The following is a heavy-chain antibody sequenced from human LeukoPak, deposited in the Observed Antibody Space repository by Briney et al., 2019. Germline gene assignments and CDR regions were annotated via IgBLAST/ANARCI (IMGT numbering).Heavy chain of an antibody. V-gene: IGHV3-21*01. J-gene: IGHJ4*02. Sequence: GGSPRLSCAASGFTFSSYSMNWVRQAPGKGLEWVSSISSSSSYIYYADSVKGRFTISRDNAKNSLYLQMNSLRAEDTAVYYCARAWNDERGDYWGQGTLVTVSS. CDR2: ISSSSSYI. CDR1: GFTFSSYS. CDR3: ARAWNDERGDY. D-gene: IGHD1-1*01.